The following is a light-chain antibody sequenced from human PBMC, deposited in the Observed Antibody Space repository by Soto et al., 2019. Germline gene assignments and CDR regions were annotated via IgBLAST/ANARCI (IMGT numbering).Light chain of an antibody. CDR2: EGN. CDR3: CSYANSRTVV. CDR1: SSDVGTYNL. Sequence: QSALTQPASVSGSPGQSITISCAGTSSDVGTYNLVSWYQQYPGKAPKLIIYEGNKRPSGVSNRFSGSRSGNTASLTISGLQTEDEADYYCCSYANSRTVVFGGGTKLTVL. J-gene: IGLJ2*01. V-gene: IGLV2-23*01.